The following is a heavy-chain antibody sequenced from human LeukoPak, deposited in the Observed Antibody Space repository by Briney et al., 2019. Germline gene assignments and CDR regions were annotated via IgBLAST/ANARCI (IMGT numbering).Heavy chain of an antibody. D-gene: IGHD2-15*01. CDR2: IIPIFGTA. Sequence: ASVNVSCKASGVTFSSYAISWVRQAPGQGLEWMGGIIPIFGTANYAQKFQGRVTITADESTSTAYMELSSLRSEDTAVYYCARMSGYCSGDSCYGNNWFDPWGQGTLVTVSS. CDR1: GVTFSSYA. V-gene: IGHV1-69*13. J-gene: IGHJ5*02. CDR3: ARMSGYCSGDSCYGNNWFDP.